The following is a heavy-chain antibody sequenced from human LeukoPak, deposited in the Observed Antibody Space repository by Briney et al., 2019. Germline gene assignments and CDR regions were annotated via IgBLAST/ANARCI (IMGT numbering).Heavy chain of an antibody. D-gene: IGHD2-2*01. CDR3: ARRRYCNSTSCYAGAFDI. CDR1: GYSFSTHW. J-gene: IGHJ3*02. Sequence: GESLKISCEGSGYSFSTHWIAWVRQMPGKGLGWMGIIYPGDSDTRYSPSFQGQVTMSADKSINTAYLQWSSLKASDTAMYYCARRRYCNSTSCYAGAFDIWGQGTMVTVSS. CDR2: IYPGDSDT. V-gene: IGHV5-51*01.